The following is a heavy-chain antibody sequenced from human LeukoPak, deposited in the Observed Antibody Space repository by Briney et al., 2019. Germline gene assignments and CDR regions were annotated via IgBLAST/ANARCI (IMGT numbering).Heavy chain of an antibody. J-gene: IGHJ6*02. V-gene: IGHV3-7*01. CDR1: GFTFSSYW. D-gene: IGHD3-9*01. Sequence: PGGSLRLSCATSGFTFSSYWMSWVRQAPGKGLGWVSNIKHDGGEKYYADSVKGRFTISGDNAKNSLYPQMNSLRAEDTAVYYCAINDHDNLSGYYHLLSYGMDVWDQGTTVTVSS. CDR3: AINDHDNLSGYYHLLSYGMDV. CDR2: IKHDGGEK.